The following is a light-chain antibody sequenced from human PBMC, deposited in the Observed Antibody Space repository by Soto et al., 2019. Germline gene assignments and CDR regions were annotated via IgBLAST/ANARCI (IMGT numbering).Light chain of an antibody. J-gene: IGKJ5*01. CDR3: QQRSNWPRIT. Sequence: IVMTQSPVTLSVSPGERVALSCRASQSVSDNLAWYQQKPGQAPRLLIYDASNRATGIPARFSGSGSGTDFTLTISSLEPEDFAVYYCQQRSNWPRITFGQGTRLEI. V-gene: IGKV3-11*01. CDR2: DAS. CDR1: QSVSDN.